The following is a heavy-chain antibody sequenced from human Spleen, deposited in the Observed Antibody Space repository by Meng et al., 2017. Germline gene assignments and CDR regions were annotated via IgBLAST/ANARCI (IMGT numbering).Heavy chain of an antibody. CDR1: RGFSPTSHW. V-gene: IGHV4-4*02. CDR2: IFYTGTT. CDR3: AGVDVDTGVPS. J-gene: IGHJ5*02. Sequence: VPLEASGPRLLHLSWTLSLTCSVPRGFSPTSHWWSGVRQFPGKGLEWNGDIFYTGTTNYNPSLKRRVTISVDKYKHQFSLILTSVTAADTAIYYCAGVDVDTGVPSWGQGTLVTVSS. D-gene: IGHD5-18*01.